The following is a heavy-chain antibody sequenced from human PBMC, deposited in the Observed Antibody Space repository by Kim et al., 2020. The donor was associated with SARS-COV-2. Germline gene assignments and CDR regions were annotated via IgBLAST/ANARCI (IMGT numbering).Heavy chain of an antibody. CDR3: AKSHSSSWGTFDY. D-gene: IGHD6-6*01. V-gene: IGHV3-23*01. Sequence: YADTVKGRFTISRDNSKNTLYLQRNSLRAEDTAVYYCAKSHSSSWGTFDYWGQGTLVTVSS. J-gene: IGHJ4*02.